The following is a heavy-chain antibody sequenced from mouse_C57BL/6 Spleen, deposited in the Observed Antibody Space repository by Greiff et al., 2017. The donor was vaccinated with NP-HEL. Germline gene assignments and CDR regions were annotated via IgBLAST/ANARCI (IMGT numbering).Heavy chain of an antibody. Sequence: QVHVKQPGAELVKPGASVKLSCKASGYTFTSYWMHWVKQRPGQGLEWIGMIHPNSGSTNYNEKFKSKATLTVDKSSSTAYMQLSSLTSEDSAVYYCAGSTMVTTTGLAYWGQGTLVTVSA. CDR1: GYTFTSYW. D-gene: IGHD2-2*01. J-gene: IGHJ3*01. CDR2: IHPNSGST. CDR3: AGSTMVTTTGLAY. V-gene: IGHV1-64*01.